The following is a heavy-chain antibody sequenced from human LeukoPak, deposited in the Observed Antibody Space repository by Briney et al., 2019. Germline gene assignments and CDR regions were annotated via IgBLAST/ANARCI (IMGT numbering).Heavy chain of an antibody. CDR1: GFTFNDYA. J-gene: IGHJ4*02. Sequence: PGGSLRLSCVASGFTFNDYAMHWVRQAPGKDLEWVSLISWDGGTPYYADSVRGRFTISRDNSKNSLYLQMNSLRTEDTALYYCAKDILSGGYDYSGFDYWGQGTLVTVSS. CDR3: AKDILSGGYDYSGFDY. CDR2: ISWDGGTP. V-gene: IGHV3-43D*03. D-gene: IGHD5-12*01.